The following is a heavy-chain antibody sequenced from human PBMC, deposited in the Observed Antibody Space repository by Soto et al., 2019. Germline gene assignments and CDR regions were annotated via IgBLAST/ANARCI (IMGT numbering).Heavy chain of an antibody. V-gene: IGHV3-53*01. CDR3: ARALPVAKGGFDP. CDR2: IYTAGGT. CDR1: RIPTCYTY. Sequence: VSLRVSPAPSRIPTCYTYISSVSKPPGKGLDCVSFIYTAGGTNYADSVKGRFIISRDNSKNTLYLQMNSLRAEDTAVYYCARALPVAKGGFDPWGQGTLVTVSS. J-gene: IGHJ5*02. D-gene: IGHD2-2*01.